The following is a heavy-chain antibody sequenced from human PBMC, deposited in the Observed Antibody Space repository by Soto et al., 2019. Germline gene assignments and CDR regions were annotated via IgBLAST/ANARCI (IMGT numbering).Heavy chain of an antibody. CDR1: GFTFSSYW. Sequence: EVQLVESGGGLVQPGGSLRLSCAASGFTFSSYWMSWVRQAPGKGLEWVANIKQDGSEKYYVDSVKGRFTISRDNAKNSLYLQMNSLRAEDTAVYYCARVPRGYCSSTSCPHPLYYYYYMDVWGKGTTVTVSS. CDR3: ARVPRGYCSSTSCPHPLYYYYYMDV. CDR2: IKQDGSEK. J-gene: IGHJ6*03. D-gene: IGHD2-2*01. V-gene: IGHV3-7*01.